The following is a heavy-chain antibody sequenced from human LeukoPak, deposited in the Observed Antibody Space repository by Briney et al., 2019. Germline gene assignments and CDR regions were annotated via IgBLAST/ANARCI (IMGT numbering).Heavy chain of an antibody. CDR1: GGSISSGDYY. D-gene: IGHD2-2*01. CDR3: ARGPPFHIVVVPAASNLTFDY. J-gene: IGHJ4*02. V-gene: IGHV4-39*07. Sequence: SETLSLTCTVSGGSISSGDYYWSWIRQPPGKGLEWIGEINHSGSTNYNPSLKSRVTISVDTSKTQFSLKLSSVTAADTAVYYCARGPPFHIVVVPAASNLTFDYWGQGTLVTVSS. CDR2: INHSGST.